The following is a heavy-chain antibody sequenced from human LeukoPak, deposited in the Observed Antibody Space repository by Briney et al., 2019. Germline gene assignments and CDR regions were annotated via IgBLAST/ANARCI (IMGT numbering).Heavy chain of an antibody. J-gene: IGHJ4*02. V-gene: IGHV1-18*01. CDR3: ARTMTTMTTHGELDF. CDR2: ISTYTGDP. CDR1: GYTFSNYV. D-gene: IGHD4-11*01. Sequence: ASVKVSCKASGYTFSNYVLTWVGQAPGQGLEWMGRISTYTGDPNYAQKFQDRVTMTTDTSTSTAYMELRNLSFDDTAIYYCARTMTTMTTHGELDFWGQGTLVGVSS.